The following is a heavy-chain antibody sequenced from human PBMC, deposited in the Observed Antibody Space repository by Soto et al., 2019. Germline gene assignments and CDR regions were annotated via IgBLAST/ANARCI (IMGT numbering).Heavy chain of an antibody. CDR2: INPSGGST. Sequence: GASVKVSCKASGYTFTSYYMHWVRQAPGQGLEWMGIINPSGGSTSYAQKFQGRVTMTRDTSTSTVYMELSSLRSEDTAVYYCARGHSYYYDFWSGEGFDPWGQGTLVTVSS. CDR1: GYTFTSYY. J-gene: IGHJ5*02. CDR3: ARGHSYYYDFWSGEGFDP. V-gene: IGHV1-46*01. D-gene: IGHD3-3*01.